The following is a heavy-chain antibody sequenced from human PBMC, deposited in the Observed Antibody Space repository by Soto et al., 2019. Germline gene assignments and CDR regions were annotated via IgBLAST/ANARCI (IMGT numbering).Heavy chain of an antibody. CDR1: GFTFSSYA. CDR3: AGHGGYSY. CDR2: FSGSGDDT. J-gene: IGHJ4*02. Sequence: VGSLRLSCAASGFTFSSYAMSWVRQAPGKGLEWVSSFSGSGDDTWYADSLKGRFTISRDNSKNTVYLQMNSLRAEDTALYYCAGHGGYSYLGQGTLVTVSS. V-gene: IGHV3-23*01. D-gene: IGHD4-17*01.